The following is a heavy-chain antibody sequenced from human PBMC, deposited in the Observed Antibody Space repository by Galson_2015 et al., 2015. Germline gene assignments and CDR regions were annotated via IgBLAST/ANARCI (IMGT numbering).Heavy chain of an antibody. D-gene: IGHD1-26*01. V-gene: IGHV3-49*04. J-gene: IGHJ3*02. CDR1: GFTFGDYT. CDR2: IRSKAYGGTT. Sequence: SLRLSCAASGFTFGDYTMNWARQAPGKGLEWVGFIRSKAYGGTTEYAASAKGRFTISRDDSKSIAYLQMNSLKTEDTAVYYCTRYSESYPHDAFDIWGQGTMVTVSS. CDR3: TRYSESYPHDAFDI.